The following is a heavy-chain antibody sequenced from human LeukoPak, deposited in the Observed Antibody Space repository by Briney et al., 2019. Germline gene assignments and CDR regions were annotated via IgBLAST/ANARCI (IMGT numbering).Heavy chain of an antibody. J-gene: IGHJ3*02. V-gene: IGHV4-59*01. CDR3: ASNSAGNAFDI. CDR2: IYYSGNT. CDR1: SGSITNYY. D-gene: IGHD4-11*01. Sequence: SETLSLTCTVSSGSITNYYWSWIRQPPGKGMEWIGFIYYSGNTNYNPSLKSRVTISVDTSKNQFSLKLSSVTAADTAVYYCASNSAGNAFDIWGQGTMVTVSS.